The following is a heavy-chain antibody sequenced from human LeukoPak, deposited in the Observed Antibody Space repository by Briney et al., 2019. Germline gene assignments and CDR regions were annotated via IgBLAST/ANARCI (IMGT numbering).Heavy chain of an antibody. CDR1: GGSISSYY. J-gene: IGHJ6*03. Sequence: SETLSLTCTVSGGSISSYYWSWIRQPPGKGLEWIGYIYYSGSTNYNPSLKSRVTISVDTSKNQFSLKLSSVTAADTAVYYCARTVTTERINYYYYYMDVWGKGTTVTVSS. CDR2: IYYSGST. D-gene: IGHD4-17*01. V-gene: IGHV4-59*01. CDR3: ARTVTTERINYYYYYMDV.